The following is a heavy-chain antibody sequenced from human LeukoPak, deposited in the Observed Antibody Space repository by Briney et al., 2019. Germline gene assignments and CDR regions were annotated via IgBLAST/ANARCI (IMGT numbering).Heavy chain of an antibody. V-gene: IGHV3-7*01. CDR1: GFTFSSYW. J-gene: IGHJ3*02. CDR3: ASSSGGSWNDAFDI. D-gene: IGHD2-15*01. CDR2: IKQDGSEK. Sequence: GGSLRLSCAASGFTFSSYWMSWVRQAPGKGLEWVANIKQDGSEKYYVDSVKGRFTLSRDNAKNSLYLQMNSLRAEDTAVYYCASSSGGSWNDAFDIWGQGTMVTVSS.